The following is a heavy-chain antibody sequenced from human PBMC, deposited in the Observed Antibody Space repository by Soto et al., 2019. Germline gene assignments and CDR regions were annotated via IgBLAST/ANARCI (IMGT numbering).Heavy chain of an antibody. CDR3: ARLRSLLFVDY. Sequence: GGSLRLSCAASGFTVSSNYMSWVRQAPGKGLEWVSVIYSRGSTYYADSVKGRFTISRDNSKNTLYLQMNSLRAEDTAVYYCARLRSLLFVDYWGQGTLVTVSS. CDR2: IYSRGST. CDR1: GFTVSSNY. V-gene: IGHV3-66*01. D-gene: IGHD2-21*01. J-gene: IGHJ4*02.